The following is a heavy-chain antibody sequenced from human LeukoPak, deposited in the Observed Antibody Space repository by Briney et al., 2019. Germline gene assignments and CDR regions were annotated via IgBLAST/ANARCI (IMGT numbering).Heavy chain of an antibody. J-gene: IGHJ3*02. Sequence: PSETLSLTCTVSGGSISSSSYYWGWIRQPPGKGLEWIGYIYYSGSANYNPSLKSRVTISVDTSKNQFSLKLSSVTAADTAVYYCARYGTAMAEDAFDIWGQGTMVTVSS. V-gene: IGHV4-61*05. D-gene: IGHD5-18*01. CDR2: IYYSGSA. CDR3: ARYGTAMAEDAFDI. CDR1: GGSISSSSYY.